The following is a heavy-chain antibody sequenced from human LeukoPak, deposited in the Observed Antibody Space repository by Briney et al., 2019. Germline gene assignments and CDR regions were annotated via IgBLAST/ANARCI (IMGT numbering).Heavy chain of an antibody. CDR2: ITSDGSST. D-gene: IGHD5-24*01. V-gene: IGHV3-74*01. CDR1: GFTFSTYW. Sequence: GGSLRLSCAASGFTFSTYWMHWVRQAPGKGLVWVSRITSDGSSTSYADSVKGRFTISRDNSKNTLYLQMNSLRAEDTAVYYCAKDRRWLQPKYYFDYWGQGTLVTVSS. J-gene: IGHJ4*02. CDR3: AKDRRWLQPKYYFDY.